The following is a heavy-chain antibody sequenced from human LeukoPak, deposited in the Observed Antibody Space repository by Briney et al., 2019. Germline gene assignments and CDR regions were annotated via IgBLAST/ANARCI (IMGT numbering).Heavy chain of an antibody. D-gene: IGHD4-11*01. CDR3: ARGPPRNAPGAFDI. J-gene: IGHJ3*02. CDR1: GGSISSYY. V-gene: IGHV4-59*12. Sequence: PSETLSLTCTVSGGSISSYYWSWIRQPPGKGLEWIGYIYYSGSTNYNPSLKSRVTISVDTSKNQFSLKLSSVTAADTAVYYCARGPPRNAPGAFDIWGQGTMVTVSS. CDR2: IYYSGST.